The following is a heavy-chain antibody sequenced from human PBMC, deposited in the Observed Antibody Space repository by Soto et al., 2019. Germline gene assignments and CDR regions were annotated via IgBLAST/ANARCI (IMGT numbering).Heavy chain of an antibody. CDR2: INPNSAGT. CDR1: GYTFTGYY. V-gene: IGHV1-2*02. CDR3: ARYQTTVRTVYFYQAMDV. D-gene: IGHD4-17*01. Sequence: ASVKVSCKASGYTFTGYYIHWVRQAPGQGLEWVGWINPNSAGTKYAQKFEGRVTMTRDTSIFTAYMDLSSLRSDDTAVYYCARYQTTVRTVYFYQAMDVWGPGTTVTVSS. J-gene: IGHJ6*02.